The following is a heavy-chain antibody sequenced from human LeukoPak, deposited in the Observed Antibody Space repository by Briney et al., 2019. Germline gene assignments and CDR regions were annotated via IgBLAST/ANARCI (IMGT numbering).Heavy chain of an antibody. J-gene: IGHJ5*02. CDR2: ISGSSDNT. CDR1: GFTFSNYA. V-gene: IGHV3-23*01. CDR3: AKDHRPGVEYSNLT. D-gene: IGHD4-11*01. Sequence: PGGSLRLSCEASGFTFSNYAMSWVRQAPGKGLEWVSSISGSSDNTNYADSVKGRFTISRDNSKNILYLQMNSLTAEDTAVYWCAKDHRPGVEYSNLTWGQGTLVTVSS.